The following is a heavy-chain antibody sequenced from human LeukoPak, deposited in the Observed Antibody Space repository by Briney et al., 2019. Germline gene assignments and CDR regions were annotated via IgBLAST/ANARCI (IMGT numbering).Heavy chain of an antibody. CDR1: GVSLTSFY. CDR2: IYFSGST. D-gene: IGHD2-15*01. J-gene: IGHJ4*02. CDR3: ASTGYCIGGSCYSNYFDH. Sequence: SETLSLTRTVSGVSLTSFYWSWIRQPPGKGLEWIGYIYFSGSTNYNPSLKSRVTVSLDTTKNQVSLKLSSVSAADTAVYYCASTGYCIGGSCYSNYFDHWGQGTLVTVSS. V-gene: IGHV4-59*08.